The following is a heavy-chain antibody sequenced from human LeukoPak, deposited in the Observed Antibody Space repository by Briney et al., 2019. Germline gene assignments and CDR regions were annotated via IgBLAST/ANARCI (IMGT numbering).Heavy chain of an antibody. D-gene: IGHD3-10*01. CDR2: IYSGGST. J-gene: IGHJ6*02. CDR3: ARDLWFGTDYYYYSMDV. V-gene: IGHV3-66*01. Sequence: GGSLRLSCAASAFTVSSNYMSWVRQAPGKGLEWVSVIYSGGSTYYADSVKGRFTISRDNSKNTLYLQMNSLRAEDTAVYYCARDLWFGTDYYYYSMDVWGQGTTVTVSS. CDR1: AFTVSSNY.